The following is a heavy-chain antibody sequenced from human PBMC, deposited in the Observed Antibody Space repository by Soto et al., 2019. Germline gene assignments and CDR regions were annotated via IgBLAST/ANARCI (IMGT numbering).Heavy chain of an antibody. CDR2: IYSGGST. J-gene: IGHJ4*02. D-gene: IGHD3-10*01. CDR1: GFTVSSNY. V-gene: IGHV3-66*01. CDR3: ENSITLVRGVLAY. Sequence: GGSLRLSCAPSGFTVSSNYMSWVRQAPGKGLEWVSVIYSGGSTYYADSVKGRFTISRDNSKNTEYLQINSLRAEDTAVYYCENSITLVRGVLAYWGQGTLVTVSS.